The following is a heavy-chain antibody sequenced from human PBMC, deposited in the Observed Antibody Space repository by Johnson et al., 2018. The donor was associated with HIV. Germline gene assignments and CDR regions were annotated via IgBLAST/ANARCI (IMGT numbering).Heavy chain of an antibody. J-gene: IGHJ3*02. Sequence: VQLVESGGGLVKPGGSLRLSCAASGFSFNNAWMSWVRQAPGRGLEWVGRIKSEVDDGTTDYAAPVKGRFAISSDDSKHMLYLQMNSLKTEDTAVYYCARSVNACRPFDIWGQGTLVTVSS. CDR2: IKSEVDDGTT. V-gene: IGHV3-15*01. D-gene: IGHD3-16*01. CDR1: GFSFNNAW. CDR3: ARSVNACRPFDI.